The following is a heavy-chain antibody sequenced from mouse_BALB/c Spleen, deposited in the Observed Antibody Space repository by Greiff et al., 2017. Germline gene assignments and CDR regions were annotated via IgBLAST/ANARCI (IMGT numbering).Heavy chain of an antibody. J-gene: IGHJ3*01. CDR2: ISYSGST. CDR1: GYSITSDYA. Sequence: EVKLQESGPGLVKPSQSLSLTCTVTGYSITSDYAWNWIRQFPGNKLEWMGYISYSGSTSYNPSLKSRISITRDTSKNQFFLQLNSVTTEDTATYYCARGGTTGFAYWGQGTLVTVSA. V-gene: IGHV3-2*02. CDR3: ARGGTTGFAY. D-gene: IGHD1-1*01.